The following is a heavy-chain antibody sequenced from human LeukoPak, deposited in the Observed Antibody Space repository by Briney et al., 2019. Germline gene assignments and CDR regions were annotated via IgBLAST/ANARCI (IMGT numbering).Heavy chain of an antibody. V-gene: IGHV3-48*03. D-gene: IGHD3-10*01. Sequence: GGSLRLSCAAPGFTLSSYEMNWVRQAPGKGLEWISCISSSCITIFYTDSVKGRFTISRDNAKNSLYLQKNSLRAEDTAVYYCARDQYGSGGGYYMDVWGKGTTVTISS. CDR1: GFTLSSYE. J-gene: IGHJ6*03. CDR3: ARDQYGSGGGYYMDV. CDR2: ISSSCITI.